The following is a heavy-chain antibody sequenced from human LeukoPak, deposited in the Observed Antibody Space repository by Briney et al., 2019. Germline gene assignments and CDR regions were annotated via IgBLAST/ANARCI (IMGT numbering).Heavy chain of an antibody. CDR1: GGSISSYY. D-gene: IGHD5-18*01. CDR3: ASINTAMVTGIDY. CDR2: IYYSGST. J-gene: IGHJ4*02. V-gene: IGHV4-59*01. Sequence: SETLSLTCTVSGGSISSYYWSWIRQPPGKGLEWIGYIYYSGSTNYNPSLKSRVTISVDTSKNQFSLKLSSATAADTAVYYCASINTAMVTGIDYWGQGTLVTVSS.